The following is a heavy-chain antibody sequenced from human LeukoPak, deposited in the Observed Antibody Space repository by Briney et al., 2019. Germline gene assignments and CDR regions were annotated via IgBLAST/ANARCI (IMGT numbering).Heavy chain of an antibody. CDR3: ARGRSHNWFDP. Sequence: SETLSLTCAVNGGSFSGFYCTWIRQPPGKGLEWMGEVNHSGGTQYNPSLTSRVTLSVDSSNNHFSLKLTSVTAADTAVYYCARGRSHNWFDPWGQGTLVTVSS. CDR1: GGSFSGFY. V-gene: IGHV4-34*01. J-gene: IGHJ5*02. CDR2: VNHSGGT.